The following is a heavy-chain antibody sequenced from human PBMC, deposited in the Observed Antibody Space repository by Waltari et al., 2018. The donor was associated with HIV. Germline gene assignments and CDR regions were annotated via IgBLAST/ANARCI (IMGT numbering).Heavy chain of an antibody. D-gene: IGHD3-22*01. CDR3: ARSITMIVVLIAWGYGMDV. J-gene: IGHJ6*02. Sequence: QVQLVQSGAEVKKPGTSVKVSCKASRYTFTGYYMHWVRQAPGQGLEWMEWINPNSGGTKYAQKCQDRVTMTRDTSISTAYMELSRLRSDDTAVYYCARSITMIVVLIAWGYGMDVWGQGTTVTVSS. V-gene: IGHV1-2*02. CDR2: INPNSGGT. CDR1: RYTFTGYY.